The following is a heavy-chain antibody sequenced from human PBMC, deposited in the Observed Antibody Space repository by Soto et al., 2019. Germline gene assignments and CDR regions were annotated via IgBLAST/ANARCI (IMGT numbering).Heavy chain of an antibody. J-gene: IGHJ6*03. CDR1: GFTFSSYG. CDR3: AKDVLDYGLYYYYYMDV. V-gene: IGHV3-30*18. CDR2: ISYDGSNK. D-gene: IGHD4-17*01. Sequence: GGSLRLSCAASGFTFSSYGMHWVRQAPGKGLEWVAVISYDGSNKYYADSVKGRFTISRDNSKNTLYLQMNSLRAEDTAVYYCAKDVLDYGLYYYYYMDVWGKGTTVTVSS.